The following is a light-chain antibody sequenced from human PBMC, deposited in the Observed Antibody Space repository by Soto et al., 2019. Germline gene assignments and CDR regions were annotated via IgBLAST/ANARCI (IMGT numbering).Light chain of an antibody. J-gene: IGKJ1*01. CDR2: GAA. V-gene: IGKV3-15*01. CDR3: YQYHIWPSWT. Sequence: EIVMTQSPDTLSLSQGEGATLSCRVSQSIRSNLAWYQQRPGQAPRLLMYGAATRADGIPARVTGSGCGTEFTLTISSLQSEDDAVYYCYQYHIWPSWTSGQGTKVDI. CDR1: QSIRSN.